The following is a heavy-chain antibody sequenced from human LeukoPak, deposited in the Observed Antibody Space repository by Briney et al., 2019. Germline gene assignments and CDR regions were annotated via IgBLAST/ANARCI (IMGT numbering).Heavy chain of an antibody. Sequence: AGGSLRLSCAASGFTFSSYGMHWVRQAPGKGLEWVAVISYDGSNKYYADSVKGRFTISRDNSKNTLYLQMNSLRAEDTAVYYCAKASLRDDFWSGYYLMAPADWYFDLWGRGTLVTVSS. CDR2: ISYDGSNK. CDR3: AKASLRDDFWSGYYLMAPADWYFDL. J-gene: IGHJ2*01. D-gene: IGHD3-3*01. V-gene: IGHV3-30*18. CDR1: GFTFSSYG.